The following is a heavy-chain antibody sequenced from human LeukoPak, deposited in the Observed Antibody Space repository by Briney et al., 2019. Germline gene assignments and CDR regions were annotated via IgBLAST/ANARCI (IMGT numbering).Heavy chain of an antibody. Sequence: ASVKVSCKASGYTFTNFYIHWVRQAPGQGLEWMGRINPNTGGTNFAQKFQDRVTVTRDTSISTAYLEQSSLTSGDTAVYHCVTSFDYSDFYWGQGTLVTVS. D-gene: IGHD4-11*01. CDR3: VTSFDYSDFY. CDR1: GYTFTNFY. V-gene: IGHV1-2*06. CDR2: INPNTGGT. J-gene: IGHJ4*02.